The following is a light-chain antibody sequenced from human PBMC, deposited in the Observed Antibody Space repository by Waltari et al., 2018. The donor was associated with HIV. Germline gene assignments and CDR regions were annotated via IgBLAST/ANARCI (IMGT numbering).Light chain of an antibody. V-gene: IGLV6-57*03. CDR3: QSYDSSNQRV. CDR1: SGSIASNY. Sequence: NFMLTQPHSVSESPGKTVTISCTRSSGSIASNYVPWYQQRPGSAPTTVIYEDNQRPSGVPDRFSGSIDSSSHSASLTISGLKTEDEADYYCQSYDSSNQRVFGGGTKLTVL. CDR2: EDN. J-gene: IGLJ3*02.